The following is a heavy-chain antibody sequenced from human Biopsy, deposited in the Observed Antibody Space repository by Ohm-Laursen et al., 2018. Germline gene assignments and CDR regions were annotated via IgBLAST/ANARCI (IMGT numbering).Heavy chain of an antibody. CDR2: IYTSGIT. V-gene: IGHV4-4*07. D-gene: IGHD1-7*01. CDR1: GGSLSSYS. CDR3: ATGPKRLTGTSYFES. J-gene: IGHJ4*02. Sequence: SDTLSLTCAVSGGSLSSYSWSWIRQPAGKGLEWIGQIYTSGITNYNPSLKSRVTMSVDTSKNKFSLRVSSVTAADTAVYYCATGPKRLTGTSYFESWGQGTLVTVSS.